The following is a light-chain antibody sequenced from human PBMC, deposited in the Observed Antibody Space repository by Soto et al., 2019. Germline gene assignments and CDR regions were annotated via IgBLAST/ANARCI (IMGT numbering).Light chain of an antibody. J-gene: IGLJ2*01. Sequence: QSVLTQPPSVSGAPGKRVTISCTGGSSKIGAGYDVHWYQQLPGTAPKLLIYGNSNRPSGVPDRFSGSKSGTSASLAITGLQAEDEADYYCQSYDSSLSAVVFGGGTKLTVL. CDR2: GNS. V-gene: IGLV1-40*01. CDR1: SSKIGAGYD. CDR3: QSYDSSLSAVV.